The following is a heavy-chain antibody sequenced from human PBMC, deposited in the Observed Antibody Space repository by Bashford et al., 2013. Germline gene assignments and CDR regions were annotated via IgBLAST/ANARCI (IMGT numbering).Heavy chain of an antibody. D-gene: IGHD6-19*01. Sequence: SETLSLTCSVSDVPLSNFFWTWVRQYATNRLEWIAHISATGSADYNPSLKGRVTMSVDTSQNRFSLQLSRLGSDDTAVYYCARGDASGWAHTYFDYWGQGTMVTVSS. CDR1: DVPLSNFF. J-gene: IGHJ4*02. CDR2: ISATGSA. CDR3: ARGDASGWAHTYFDY. V-gene: IGHV4-4*07.